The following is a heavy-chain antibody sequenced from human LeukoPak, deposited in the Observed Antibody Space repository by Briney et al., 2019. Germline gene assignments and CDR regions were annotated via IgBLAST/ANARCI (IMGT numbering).Heavy chain of an antibody. CDR1: GCTFTSYA. V-gene: IGHV7-4-1*02. Sequence: GASVKVSCKTSGCTFTSYAMNWVRQAPGQGLEWMGWINTNTGNPTYAQGFTGRFVFSLDTSVSTAYLQISSLKAEDTAVYYCARWDLGHSSSWYATQFGSDYWGQGTLVTVSS. CDR3: ARWDLGHSSSWYATQFGSDY. CDR2: INTNTGNP. D-gene: IGHD6-13*01. J-gene: IGHJ4*02.